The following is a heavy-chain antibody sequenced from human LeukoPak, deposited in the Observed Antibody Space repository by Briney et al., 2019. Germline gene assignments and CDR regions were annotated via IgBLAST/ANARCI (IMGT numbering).Heavy chain of an antibody. J-gene: IGHJ4*02. V-gene: IGHV4-59*01. CDR3: ARSYYYDSSGPSGY. D-gene: IGHD3-22*01. CDR1: GGSISSYY. Sequence: SETLSLTCTVSGGSISSYYWSWIRQPPGKGLEWIGYIYYSGSTNYNPSLKSRVTISVDTSKNQFSLKLSSVTAADTAVYYCARSYYYDSSGPSGYWGQGTLVTVSS. CDR2: IYYSGST.